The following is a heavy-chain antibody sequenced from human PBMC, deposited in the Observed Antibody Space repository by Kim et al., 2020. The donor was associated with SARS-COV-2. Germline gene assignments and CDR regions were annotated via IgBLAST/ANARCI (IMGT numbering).Heavy chain of an antibody. J-gene: IGHJ3*02. Sequence: DYAAPVKGRFTISRDDSKNTLYLQMNSLKTEDTAVYYCTTEHDGTDAFDIWGQGTMVTVSS. D-gene: IGHD1-1*01. CDR3: TTEHDGTDAFDI. V-gene: IGHV3-15*01.